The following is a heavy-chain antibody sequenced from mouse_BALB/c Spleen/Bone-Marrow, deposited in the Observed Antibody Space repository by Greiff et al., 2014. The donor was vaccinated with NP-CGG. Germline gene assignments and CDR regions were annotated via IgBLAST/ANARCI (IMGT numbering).Heavy chain of an antibody. CDR2: IAPGSGST. V-gene: IGHV1S41*01. Sequence: DLVKPGASVKLSCKASGYTFTSYWINWIKQRPGQGLEWIGRIAPGSGSTYHNEMFRGKATLTVDTSSSTAYIQLSSLSSEDSAVYFCARGHGNSAWFAYWGQGTLVTVSA. CDR1: GYTFTSYW. CDR3: ARGHGNSAWFAY. J-gene: IGHJ3*01. D-gene: IGHD2-1*01.